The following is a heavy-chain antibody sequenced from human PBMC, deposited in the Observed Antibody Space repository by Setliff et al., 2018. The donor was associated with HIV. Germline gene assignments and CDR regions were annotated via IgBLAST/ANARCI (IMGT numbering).Heavy chain of an antibody. D-gene: IGHD3-22*01. CDR3: ASSRPPDDSSGYLDH. CDR1: GFTFSSCW. J-gene: IGHJ4*01. V-gene: IGHV3-7*03. CDR2: INQDESQK. Sequence: GGSLRLSCAASGFTFSSCWVTWVRQGPGKGLEWVANINQDESQKYYVGSVKGRFAISRDNAKNSLNLEMNSLRAEDTAIYYCASSRPPDDSSGYLDHWGQGTLVAVS.